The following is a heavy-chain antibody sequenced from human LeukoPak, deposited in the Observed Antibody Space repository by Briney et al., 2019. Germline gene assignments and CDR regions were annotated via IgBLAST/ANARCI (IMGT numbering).Heavy chain of an antibody. Sequence: ASVKVPCKASGYTFTSYGISWVRQAPGQGLEWMGRINPYNGDTNYAQKFQGRVTMTTDTSTTTAYMELRSLRSDDTAVYYCGEGDYWGQGTLVTVSS. CDR2: INPYNGDT. CDR3: GEGDY. CDR1: GYTFTSYG. J-gene: IGHJ4*02. V-gene: IGHV1-18*01.